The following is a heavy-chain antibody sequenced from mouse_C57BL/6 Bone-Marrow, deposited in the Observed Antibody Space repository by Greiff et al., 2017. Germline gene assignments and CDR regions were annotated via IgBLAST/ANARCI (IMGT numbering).Heavy chain of an antibody. Sequence: EVKVVESGGGLVKPGGSLKLSCAASGFTFSSYTMSWVRQTPEKRLEWVATISGGGGNTYYPDSVKGRFTISRDNAKNTLYLQMSSLRSEDTALYCCARRHYYGTLFAYWGQGTLVTVSA. V-gene: IGHV5-9*01. CDR2: ISGGGGNT. J-gene: IGHJ3*01. CDR3: ARRHYYGTLFAY. CDR1: GFTFSSYT. D-gene: IGHD1-1*01.